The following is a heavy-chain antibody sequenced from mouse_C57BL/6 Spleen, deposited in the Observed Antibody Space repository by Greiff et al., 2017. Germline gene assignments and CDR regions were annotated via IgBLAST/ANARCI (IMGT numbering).Heavy chain of an antibody. V-gene: IGHV5-4*01. CDR2: ISDGGSYT. Sequence: EVHLVESGGGLVKPGGSLKLSCAASGFTFSSYAMSWVRQTPEKRLGWVATISDGGSYTYYPDNVKGRFTISRDNAKNNMYLQMSHLKSEDTAMYFCATLWDAYWGQGTLVTVSA. D-gene: IGHD4-1*01. CDR1: GFTFSSYA. J-gene: IGHJ3*01. CDR3: ATLWDAY.